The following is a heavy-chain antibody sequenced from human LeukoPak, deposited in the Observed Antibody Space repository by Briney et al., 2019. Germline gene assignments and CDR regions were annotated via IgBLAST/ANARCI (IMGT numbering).Heavy chain of an antibody. D-gene: IGHD5-12*01. CDR1: GGTFSSYA. V-gene: IGHV1-69*13. Sequence: ASVKVSCKASGGTFSSYAISWVRQAPGQGLEWMGGIIPIFGTANYAQKFQGRVTNTADESTSTAYMELSSLRSEDTAVYYCAREMVVGSGYTLFDYWGQGTLVTVSS. CDR2: IIPIFGTA. CDR3: AREMVVGSGYTLFDY. J-gene: IGHJ4*02.